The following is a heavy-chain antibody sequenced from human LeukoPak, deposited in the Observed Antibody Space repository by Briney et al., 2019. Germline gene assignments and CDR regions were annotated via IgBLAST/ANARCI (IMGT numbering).Heavy chain of an antibody. D-gene: IGHD3-22*01. Sequence: SETLSLTCAVYGGSFSGYYWSWIRQPPGKGLEWIGEINHSGSTNYNPSLKSRVTISVDTSKNQFSLKLSSVTAADTAVYYCARASSGYYWDFDYWGQGALVTVSS. CDR2: INHSGST. CDR3: ARASSGYYWDFDY. J-gene: IGHJ4*02. V-gene: IGHV4-34*01. CDR1: GGSFSGYY.